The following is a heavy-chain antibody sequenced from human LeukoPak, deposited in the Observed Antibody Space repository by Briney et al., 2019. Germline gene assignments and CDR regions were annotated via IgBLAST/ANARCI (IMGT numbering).Heavy chain of an antibody. D-gene: IGHD4-17*01. CDR2: INHSGST. J-gene: IGHJ4*02. V-gene: IGHV4-34*01. CDR3: ARGGYGDYVLDY. CDR1: GGSFSGYY. Sequence: SETLSLTCAVYGGSFSGYYWSWIRQPPGKGLEWIGEINHSGSTNYNPSLKSRVTISVDTSKNQFSLKLSSVTAADTAVYYCARGGYGDYVLDYWGQGTLVTVSS.